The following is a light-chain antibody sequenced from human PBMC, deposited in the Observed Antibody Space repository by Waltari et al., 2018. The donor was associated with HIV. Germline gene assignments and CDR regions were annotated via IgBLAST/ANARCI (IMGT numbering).Light chain of an antibody. CDR2: EDS. CDR3: YSTDSSGNHRV. V-gene: IGLV3-10*01. CDR1: ALPHNY. Sequence: SYALTHPPSVSSSPGRTAITTSSADALPHNYAYWYQQKSGQAPVLVIYEDSKRPSGIPERFSGSSSGTMATLTISGAQVEDEADYYCYSTDSSGNHRVFGGGTKLTVL. J-gene: IGLJ2*01.